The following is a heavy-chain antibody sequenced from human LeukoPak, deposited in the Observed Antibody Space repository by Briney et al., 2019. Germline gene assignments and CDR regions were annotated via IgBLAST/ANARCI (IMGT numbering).Heavy chain of an antibody. Sequence: QPGGSLRLSCAASGFIFSSYWMTWVRQAPGKGLEWVANIKQGGSENSYVDSVKGRFTISRDNAENSLYLQMNSLRAEDTAVYYCARDPRNPPYYYYYYMDVWGKGTTVTVSS. CDR3: ARDPRNPPYYYYYYMDV. D-gene: IGHD1-14*01. J-gene: IGHJ6*03. CDR1: GFIFSSYW. V-gene: IGHV3-7*01. CDR2: IKQGGSEN.